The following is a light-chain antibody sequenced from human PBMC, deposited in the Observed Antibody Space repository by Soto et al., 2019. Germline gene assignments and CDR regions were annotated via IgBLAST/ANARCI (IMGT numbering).Light chain of an antibody. CDR2: DVS. J-gene: IGLJ3*02. Sequence: QSALTQPASVSGAPGQSITISCTGTSCDVGGYNYVSWYQQHPGKAPKLMIYDVSNRPSGVSNRFSGSKSGNTASLTISGLQADDEAYYYCSSYTSSSTWVFGGGTKLTVL. V-gene: IGLV2-14*01. CDR3: SSYTSSSTWV. CDR1: SCDVGGYNY.